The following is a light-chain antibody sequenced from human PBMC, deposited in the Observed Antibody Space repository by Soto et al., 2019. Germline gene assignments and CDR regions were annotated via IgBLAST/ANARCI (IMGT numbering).Light chain of an antibody. Sequence: QSALTQPASVSGSPGQSITISCTGTSSDVGGYNYVSWYQQHPDKAPKLMIYEVSNRPSGVSNRFSGSKSGNTASLTFSGLQTEDEADYHCSSYTSSSTPYVFGTGTKLTVL. V-gene: IGLV2-14*01. CDR2: EVS. CDR3: SSYTSSSTPYV. J-gene: IGLJ1*01. CDR1: SSDVGGYNY.